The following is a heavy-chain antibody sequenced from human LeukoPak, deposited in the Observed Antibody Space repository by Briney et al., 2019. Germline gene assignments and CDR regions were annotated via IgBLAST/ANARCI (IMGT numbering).Heavy chain of an antibody. CDR3: AREGGSDSSGYYRAFDP. CDR1: GGSISSYY. J-gene: IGHJ5*02. D-gene: IGHD3-22*01. Sequence: KASETLSLTCTVSGGSISSYYWSWIRQPPGKGLEWIGYIYYSGSTNYNPSLKSRVTISVDTSKNQFSLKLSSVTAADTAVYYCAREGGSDSSGYYRAFDPWGQGTLVTVSS. CDR2: IYYSGST. V-gene: IGHV4-59*01.